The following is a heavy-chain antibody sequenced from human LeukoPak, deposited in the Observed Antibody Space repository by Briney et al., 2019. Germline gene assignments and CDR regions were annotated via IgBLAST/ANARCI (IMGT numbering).Heavy chain of an antibody. Sequence: SVKVSCKASGGTFSSYAISWVRQAPGQGLEWMGRIIPILGIANYAQKFQGRVTITADKSTSTAYMELSSLRSEDTAVYYCASRFGGSRGEYWGQGTLVTVSS. CDR3: ASRFGGSRGEY. D-gene: IGHD1-26*01. J-gene: IGHJ4*02. CDR1: GGTFSSYA. CDR2: IIPILGIA. V-gene: IGHV1-69*04.